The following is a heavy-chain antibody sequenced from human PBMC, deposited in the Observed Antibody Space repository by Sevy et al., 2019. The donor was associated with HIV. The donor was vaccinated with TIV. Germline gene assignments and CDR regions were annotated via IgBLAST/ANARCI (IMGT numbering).Heavy chain of an antibody. Sequence: GGYLRLSCVASGINFKTYKINWVRQTPGKGLEWVSSISFSGNYIYYADFAKGRFTISRDNASNSLYLQMISLTAEDTAVYYCATSSGWALDYWGQGTLVTVSS. CDR3: ATSSGWALDY. J-gene: IGHJ4*02. V-gene: IGHV3-21*01. CDR1: GINFKTYK. D-gene: IGHD6-19*01. CDR2: ISFSGNYI.